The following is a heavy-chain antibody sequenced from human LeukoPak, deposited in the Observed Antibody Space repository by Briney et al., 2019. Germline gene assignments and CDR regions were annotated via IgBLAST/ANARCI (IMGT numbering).Heavy chain of an antibody. D-gene: IGHD2-15*01. V-gene: IGHV3-33*01. J-gene: IGHJ3*02. CDR3: ARFKKEYCSGGSCYLGEAFDI. CDR1: GFTFSSYG. CDR2: IWYDGSNK. Sequence: PGGSLRLSCAASGFTFSSYGMHWVRQAPGKGLEWVAVIWYDGSNKYYADSVKGRFTISRDNSKNTLYLQMNSLRAEDTAVYYCARFKKEYCSGGSCYLGEAFDIWGQGTMVTVSS.